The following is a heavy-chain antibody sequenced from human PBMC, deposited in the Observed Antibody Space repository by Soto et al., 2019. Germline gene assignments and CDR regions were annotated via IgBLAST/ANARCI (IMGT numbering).Heavy chain of an antibody. CDR2: ITGSGDKT. V-gene: IGHV3-23*01. Sequence: LRLSCADSGFRFSSYSMSWVRQAPGKGLEWVSAITGSGDKTYYADSVKGRFTISRDNSKKTHYLQMSSLRAEDSAIYYCATMDGYFQFWGQGTLVTVSS. D-gene: IGHD4-17*01. J-gene: IGHJ4*02. CDR3: ATMDGYFQF. CDR1: GFRFSSYS.